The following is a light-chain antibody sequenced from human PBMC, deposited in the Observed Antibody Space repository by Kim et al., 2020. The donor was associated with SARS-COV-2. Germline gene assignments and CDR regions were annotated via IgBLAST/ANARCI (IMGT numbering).Light chain of an antibody. CDR1: KGAVTSGYY. CDR2: STS. V-gene: IGLV7-43*01. J-gene: IGLJ3*02. CDR3: LLYYGGAQV. Sequence: GGTVTLACASSKGAVTSGYYRNWFQQKPGQAPRALIYSTSNTHSWTPARFSGSLLGGKAALTLSGVQPEDEAEYYCLLYYGGAQVFGGGTQLTVL.